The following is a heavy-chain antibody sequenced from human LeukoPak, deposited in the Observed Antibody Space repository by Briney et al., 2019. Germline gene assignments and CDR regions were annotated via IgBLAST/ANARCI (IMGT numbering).Heavy chain of an antibody. J-gene: IGHJ3*02. CDR2: IIPILGIA. CDR3: ARGSVTMKAFDI. Sequence: SVKVSCKSSGGTFSSYAISWVRQAPGQGLEWMGRIIPILGIANYAQKFQGRVTITADKSTSTAYMELSSLRSEDTAVYYCARGSVTMKAFDIWGQGTMVTVSS. D-gene: IGHD3-22*01. CDR1: GGTFSSYA. V-gene: IGHV1-69*04.